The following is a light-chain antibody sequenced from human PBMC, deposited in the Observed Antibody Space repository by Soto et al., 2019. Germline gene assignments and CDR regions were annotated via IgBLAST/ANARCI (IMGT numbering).Light chain of an antibody. V-gene: IGLV3-9*01. CDR3: QVWDSNTVV. J-gene: IGLJ2*01. Sequence: SYELTQPLSVSVALGQTARINCGGNNIGSKNVHWYQQKPGQAPVLVIYRDSNRPSGIPERFSGSNSGNTATLTISRAQAGDEADYYCQVWDSNTVVFGRGTKLTVL. CDR1: NIGSKN. CDR2: RDS.